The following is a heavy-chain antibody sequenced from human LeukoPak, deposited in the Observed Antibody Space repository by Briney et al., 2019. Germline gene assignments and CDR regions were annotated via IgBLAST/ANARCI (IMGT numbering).Heavy chain of an antibody. CDR1: GFTFSSYA. CDR2: ISGSGGST. V-gene: IGHV3-23*01. Sequence: GGSLRLSCAASGFTFSSYAMSWVRQAPGKGLEWVSAISGSGGSTYYADSVKGRFTISRDNSKNTLYLQMNSLRAEDTAVYYCAKEQYDYVWGSYAYNWFDPWGQGTLVTVSS. J-gene: IGHJ5*02. CDR3: AKEQYDYVWGSYAYNWFDP. D-gene: IGHD3-16*01.